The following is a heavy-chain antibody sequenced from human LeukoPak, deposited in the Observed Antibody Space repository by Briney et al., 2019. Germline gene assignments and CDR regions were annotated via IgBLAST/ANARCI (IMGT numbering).Heavy chain of an antibody. J-gene: IGHJ4*02. V-gene: IGHV3-33*01. CDR2: IWYDGSNK. CDR1: GFTFSSYG. D-gene: IGHD6-19*01. Sequence: GGSLRLSCAASGFTFSSYGMHWVRQAPGKGLEWVAVIWYDGSNKYYADSVKGRFTISRDNAKNSLYLQMNSLRAEDTAVYYCARDRVGIAVAGIDYWGQGTLVTVSS. CDR3: ARDRVGIAVAGIDY.